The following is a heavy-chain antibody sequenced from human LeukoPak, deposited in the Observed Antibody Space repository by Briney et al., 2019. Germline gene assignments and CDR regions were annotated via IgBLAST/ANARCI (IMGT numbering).Heavy chain of an antibody. CDR2: IYHSGST. D-gene: IGHD4-17*01. CDR3: ARDSKDDYGDNEGNFFDI. CDR1: GGSISSSSYH. V-gene: IGHV4-39*07. Sequence: PSETLSLTCTVSGGSISSSSYHWGWIRQPPGKGLEWNGCIYHSGSTYYNPSLKSRVTIAVETSKNQFSLKLSSVTAADKAVYYCARDSKDDYGDNEGNFFDIWGQGTMVTVSS. J-gene: IGHJ3*02.